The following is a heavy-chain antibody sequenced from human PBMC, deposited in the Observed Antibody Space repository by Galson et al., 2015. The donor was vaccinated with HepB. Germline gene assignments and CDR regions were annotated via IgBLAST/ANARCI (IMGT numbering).Heavy chain of an antibody. CDR3: AQDLTYYYGSGSYFVGMDV. D-gene: IGHD3-10*01. CDR1: GFTFEDYA. CDR2: ISWNSDFT. J-gene: IGHJ6*02. V-gene: IGHV3-9*01. Sequence: SLRLSCAASGFTFEDYAMHWVRQVPGKGLEWVSGISWNSDFTGYADSVRGRFTISRDNARYSLYLQKNSLRTEDTALYYCAQDLTYYYGSGSYFVGMDVWGQGTTVTVSS.